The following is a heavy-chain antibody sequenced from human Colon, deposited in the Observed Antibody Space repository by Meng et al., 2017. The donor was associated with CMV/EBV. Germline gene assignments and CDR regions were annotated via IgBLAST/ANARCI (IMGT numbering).Heavy chain of an antibody. J-gene: IGHJ6*02. CDR3: ARETVQYSYYYYGMDV. Sequence: ESLKISCSASGFTFSSYSVNWVRQAPGKGLEWVSSISSSSSYIYYADSVKGRFTISRDNAKNSLYLQMNSLRAEDTAVYYCARETVQYSYYYYGMDVWGQGTTVTVSS. CDR1: GFTFSSYS. D-gene: IGHD4-11*01. CDR2: ISSSSSYI. V-gene: IGHV3-21*01.